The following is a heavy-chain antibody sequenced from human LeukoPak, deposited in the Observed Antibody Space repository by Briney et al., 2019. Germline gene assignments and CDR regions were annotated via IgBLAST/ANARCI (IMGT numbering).Heavy chain of an antibody. J-gene: IGHJ6*02. CDR3: ARDRRYYGRYHYYYYGMDV. CDR2: IYYSGST. Sequence: SETLSLTCTVSGGSISSYYWSWIRQPPGKGLEWIGYIYYSGSTNYNPSLKSRVTISVDTSKNQFSLKLSSVTADDTAVYYCARDRRYYGRYHYYYYGMDVWGQGTTVTVSS. V-gene: IGHV4-59*01. CDR1: GGSISSYY. D-gene: IGHD3-10*02.